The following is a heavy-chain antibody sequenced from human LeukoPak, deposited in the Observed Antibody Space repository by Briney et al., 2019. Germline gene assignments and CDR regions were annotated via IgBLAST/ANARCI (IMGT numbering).Heavy chain of an antibody. CDR3: ARYSFPAWLSFDY. Sequence: PSETLSLTCTVSGGSISSSSYFWSWIRQPPGEGLEWVATIYYSGSTYYSPSLKSRVTTSVDTSKNQFSLKLTSVTAADTAVYYGARYSFPAWLSFDYWGQGTLVTVSP. CDR1: GGSISSSSYF. CDR2: IYYSGST. D-gene: IGHD5-12*01. V-gene: IGHV4-39*01. J-gene: IGHJ4*02.